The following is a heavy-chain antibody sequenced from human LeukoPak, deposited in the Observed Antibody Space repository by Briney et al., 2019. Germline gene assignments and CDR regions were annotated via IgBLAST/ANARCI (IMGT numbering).Heavy chain of an antibody. D-gene: IGHD6-13*01. CDR2: INHSGST. J-gene: IGHJ6*03. Sequence: SETLSLTCAVYGGSFSGYYWSWIRQPPGKGLEWIGEINHSGSTNYNPSLKSRVTMSVDTSKNQFSLKLSSVTAADTAVYYCARDLLGGRIAAAASPYMDVWGKGTTVTVSS. CDR1: GGSFSGYY. V-gene: IGHV4-34*01. CDR3: ARDLLGGRIAAAASPYMDV.